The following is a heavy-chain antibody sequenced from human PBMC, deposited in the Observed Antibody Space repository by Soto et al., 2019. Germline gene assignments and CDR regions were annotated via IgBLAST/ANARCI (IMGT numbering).Heavy chain of an antibody. Sequence: QVQLQESGPGLVKPSGTLSLTCAVSGGSISTSNWWSWVRQPPGKGLEWIGEVYHSGSTNYNPSFKSRVAMSVYKSKNQFSRKLNSVTAADTALSYCAMTSTSGTRFDYWGQGSLVTVSS. J-gene: IGHJ4*02. V-gene: IGHV4-4*02. D-gene: IGHD1-1*01. CDR3: AMTSTSGTRFDY. CDR1: GGSISTSNW. CDR2: VYHSGST.